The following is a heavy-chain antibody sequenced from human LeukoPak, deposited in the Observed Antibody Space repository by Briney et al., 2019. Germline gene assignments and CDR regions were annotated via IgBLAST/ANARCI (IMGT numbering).Heavy chain of an antibody. CDR1: GGSISSYY. CDR2: IYYSGST. V-gene: IGHV4-59*01. CDR3: ARTRGYSYGYDFDY. Sequence: PSETLSLTCTVSGGSISSYYWSWIRQPPGKGLEWIGYIYYSGSTNYNPSLKSRVTISVDTSKNQFSLKLSSVTAADTAVYYCARTRGYSYGYDFDYWDQGTLVTVSS. D-gene: IGHD5-18*01. J-gene: IGHJ4*02.